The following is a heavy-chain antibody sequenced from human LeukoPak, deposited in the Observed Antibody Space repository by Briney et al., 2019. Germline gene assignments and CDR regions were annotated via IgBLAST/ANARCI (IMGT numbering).Heavy chain of an antibody. Sequence: PGGSLRLSGAASGFTFSSYSMNWVRQAPGKGLEWVSSISSSSSYIYYADSVKGRFTISRDNAKNSLYLQMNSLRAEDTAVYYCARVSYCSSTSCFDYWGQGTLVTVSS. D-gene: IGHD2-2*01. J-gene: IGHJ4*02. CDR3: ARVSYCSSTSCFDY. CDR2: ISSSSSYI. CDR1: GFTFSSYS. V-gene: IGHV3-21*01.